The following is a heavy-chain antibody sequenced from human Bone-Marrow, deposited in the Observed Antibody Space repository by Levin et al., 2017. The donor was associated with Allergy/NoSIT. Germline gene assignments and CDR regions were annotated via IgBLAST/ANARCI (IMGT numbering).Heavy chain of an antibody. CDR1: GSSFSSSG. V-gene: IGHV3-30*03. CDR3: VVGRGTVVLPVQPIFYYSGLDV. J-gene: IGHJ6*01. CDR2: LSYDETKK. D-gene: IGHD1-1*01. Sequence: GGSLRLSCEGSGSSFSSSGMHWVRQAPGQGLEWVALLSYDETKKYYSDSVKGRFTITRDNSKNTLFLQMNDLRAEDTAVYYCVVGRGTVVLPVQPIFYYSGLDVWGRGTTVTVSS.